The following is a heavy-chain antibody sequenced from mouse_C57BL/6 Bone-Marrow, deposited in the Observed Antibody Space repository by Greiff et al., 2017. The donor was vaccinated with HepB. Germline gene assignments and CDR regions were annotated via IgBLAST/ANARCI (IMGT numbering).Heavy chain of an antibody. CDR3: ARHLFITTVVAHYYAMDY. Sequence: EVHLVESGGGLVQPGGSLKLSCAASGFTFSDYYMYWVRQTPEKRLEWVAYISNGGGSTYYPDTVKGRFTISRANAKNTLYLQMSRLKSEDTAMYYCARHLFITTVVAHYYAMDYWGQGTSVTVSS. CDR2: ISNGGGST. J-gene: IGHJ4*01. D-gene: IGHD1-1*01. CDR1: GFTFSDYY. V-gene: IGHV5-12*01.